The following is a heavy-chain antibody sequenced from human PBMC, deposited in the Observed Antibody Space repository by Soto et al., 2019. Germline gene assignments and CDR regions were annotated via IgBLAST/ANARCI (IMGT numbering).Heavy chain of an antibody. CDR2: IYHSGST. V-gene: IGHV4-30-2*01. CDR1: GGSISSGGYS. D-gene: IGHD3-10*01. Sequence: LSLTCAVSGGSISSGGYSWSWIRQPPGKGLEWIGYIYHSGSTYYNPSLKSRVTISVDRSKYQFSLKLSSVTAADTAVYYCARGPPSNYYGSGFGDAFDIWGQGTMVTVSS. J-gene: IGHJ3*02. CDR3: ARGPPSNYYGSGFGDAFDI.